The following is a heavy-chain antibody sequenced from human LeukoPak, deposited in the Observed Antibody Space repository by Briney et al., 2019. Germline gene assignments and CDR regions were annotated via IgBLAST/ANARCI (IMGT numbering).Heavy chain of an antibody. J-gene: IGHJ4*02. V-gene: IGHV1-18*01. Sequence: GASVKVSCKASGYTFTSYGISWVRQAPGQGLEWMGWISAYNGNTNYAQKLQGRVTMTTDTSTSTAYMELRSLRSDDTAVYYCARDRSGGYDFWSGSPTPDYWGQGTLVTVSS. CDR3: ARDRSGGYDFWSGSPTPDY. CDR2: ISAYNGNT. CDR1: GYTFTSYG. D-gene: IGHD3-3*01.